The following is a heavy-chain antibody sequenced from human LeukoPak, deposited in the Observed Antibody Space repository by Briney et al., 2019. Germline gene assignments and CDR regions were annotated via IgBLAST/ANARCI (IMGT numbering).Heavy chain of an antibody. D-gene: IGHD2-2*01. CDR2: IHHSGST. V-gene: IGHV4-38-2*01. CDR1: GYSISSGYY. CDR3: ARLLGYCSSTSGKGAFDI. J-gene: IGHJ3*02. Sequence: SETLYLTCDVSGYSISSGYYWGWIRQPPGKGLEWIGSIHHSGSTCYNPYLKSRVTISVDTSKNTVSLKLSTVTSADTAVYYCARLLGYCSSTSGKGAFDIWGQGTMVTVSS.